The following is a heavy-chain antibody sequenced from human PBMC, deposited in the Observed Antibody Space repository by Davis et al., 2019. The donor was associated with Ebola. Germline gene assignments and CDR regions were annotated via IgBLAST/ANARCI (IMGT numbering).Heavy chain of an antibody. CDR3: ARWGYSNYEAWFDP. D-gene: IGHD4-11*01. CDR2: IYYSGST. Sequence: SETLSLTCTVSGGSISSSSYYWGWIRQPPGKGLEWIGSIYYSGSTYYNPSLKSRVTISVDTSKNQFSLKLSSVTAADTAVYYCARWGYSNYEAWFDPWGQGTLVTVSS. J-gene: IGHJ5*02. CDR1: GGSISSSSYY. V-gene: IGHV4-39*01.